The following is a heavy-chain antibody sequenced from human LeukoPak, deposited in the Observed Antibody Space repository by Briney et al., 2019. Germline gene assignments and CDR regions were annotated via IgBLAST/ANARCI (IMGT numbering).Heavy chain of an antibody. Sequence: PGGSLRLSCAASGFTFSSYAMSWVRQAPGKGLEWVSGLSGSGGSTYYADSVKGRFTISRDNSKNTLYLQMNSLRAEDTAVYYCAKYSGYVAEYFHHWGQGTLVSVSS. V-gene: IGHV3-23*01. CDR2: LSGSGGST. D-gene: IGHD3-16*01. CDR1: GFTFSSYA. CDR3: AKYSGYVAEYFHH. J-gene: IGHJ1*01.